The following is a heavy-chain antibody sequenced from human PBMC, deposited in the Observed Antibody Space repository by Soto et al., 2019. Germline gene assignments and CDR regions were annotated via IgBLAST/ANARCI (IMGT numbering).Heavy chain of an antibody. Sequence: GSLRLSCAASGFTFSSYGMHWVRQAPGKGLEWVAVIWYDGSNKYYAESVKGRFTISRDNSKNTLYLQMNSLRAEDTAVYYCARDSHAGSGWQLTADYWGQGT. CDR2: IWYDGSNK. J-gene: IGHJ4*02. V-gene: IGHV3-33*01. CDR3: ARDSHAGSGWQLTADY. CDR1: GFTFSSYG. D-gene: IGHD6-19*01.